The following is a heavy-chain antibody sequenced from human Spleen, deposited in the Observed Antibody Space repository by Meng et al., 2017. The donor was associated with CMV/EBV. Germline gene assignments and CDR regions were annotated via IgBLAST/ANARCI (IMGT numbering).Heavy chain of an antibody. Sequence: TFSTYSITWVRQAPGLGLEWMGGTIPMSATADYARKFQDRLKISTDESKTTAYMELSGLRSDDTAIYYCAREGGRLRGTVIRYYFDPWGQGTLVTVSS. CDR3: AREGGRLRGTVIRYYFDP. V-gene: IGHV1-69*05. CDR2: TIPMSATA. D-gene: IGHD3-10*01. J-gene: IGHJ5*02. CDR1: TFSTYS.